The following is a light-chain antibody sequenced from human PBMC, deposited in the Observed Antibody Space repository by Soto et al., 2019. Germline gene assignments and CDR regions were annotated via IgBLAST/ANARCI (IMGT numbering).Light chain of an antibody. V-gene: IGKV3-11*01. CDR2: DAS. J-gene: IGKJ4*01. CDR3: QQRSNWPQLT. Sequence: EIVLTQPPATLSLSPGERATLSCRASQSVSSYLAWYQQKPGQAPRLLIYDASNRATGIPARFSGSGSGTDLTLTISSLEPEDFAVYYCQQRSNWPQLTFGGGTKVDIK. CDR1: QSVSSY.